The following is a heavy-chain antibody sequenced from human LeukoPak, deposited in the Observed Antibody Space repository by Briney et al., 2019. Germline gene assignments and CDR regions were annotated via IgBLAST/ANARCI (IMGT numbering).Heavy chain of an antibody. CDR3: ARGVQNDYGDPNWSDP. V-gene: IGHV1-2*02. Sequence: ASVKGSCKASGYTFTGYYMHWGRQAPGQRLEWMGWINPKSGDTNYAQKFQGRVTMTRDTSISTAYMELSSLRSDDTAVYYCARGVQNDYGDPNWSDPWGQGTLVTVSS. CDR2: INPKSGDT. D-gene: IGHD4-17*01. J-gene: IGHJ5*02. CDR1: GYTFTGYY.